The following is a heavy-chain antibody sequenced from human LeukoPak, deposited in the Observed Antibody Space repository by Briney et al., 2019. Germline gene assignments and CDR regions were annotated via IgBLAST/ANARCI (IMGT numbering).Heavy chain of an antibody. CDR1: GFTFSTYD. CDR3: ARARVAAKSGYMDV. D-gene: IGHD2-15*01. V-gene: IGHV3-64*01. Sequence: GGSLRLSCAASGFTFSTYDMYWVRQAPGKGLEYVSSISSNGNTYYANSVKGRFTISRDNPKNTLYLQMGSLRDEDLAVYYCARARVAAKSGYMDVWGTGTTVTISS. CDR2: ISSNGNT. J-gene: IGHJ6*03.